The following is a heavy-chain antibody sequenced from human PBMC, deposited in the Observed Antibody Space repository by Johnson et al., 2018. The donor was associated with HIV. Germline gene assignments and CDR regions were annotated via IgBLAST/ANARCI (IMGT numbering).Heavy chain of an antibody. V-gene: IGHV3-74*03. J-gene: IGHJ3*02. CDR3: ARVQLLADDVFNI. D-gene: IGHD3-10*01. CDR1: GFTFSTNW. Sequence: VQLVESGGDLVQPGGSLRLSCVGSGFTFSTNWMHWVRQAPGKGLAWVARIGDDGNDISYADSVKGRFTISRDKAKNTLYLRMDSLGAEDTAMYYCARVQLLADDVFNIWGQGTMVTVSS. CDR2: IGDDGNDI.